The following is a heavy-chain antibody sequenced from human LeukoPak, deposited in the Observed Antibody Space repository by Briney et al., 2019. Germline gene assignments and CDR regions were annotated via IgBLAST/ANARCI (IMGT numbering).Heavy chain of an antibody. D-gene: IGHD4-17*01. V-gene: IGHV3-21*01. J-gene: IGHJ4*02. Sequence: GGSLRLSCAASGFTFSTYSMNWVRQAPGKGLEWVSTISSSSSRYIYFADSVKGRFNISRGNAKNSLYLQMNSLRAEDTAVYYCARRLNYGDYGNDYWGQGTLVPVSS. CDR1: GFTFSTYS. CDR3: ARRLNYGDYGNDY. CDR2: ISSSSSRYI.